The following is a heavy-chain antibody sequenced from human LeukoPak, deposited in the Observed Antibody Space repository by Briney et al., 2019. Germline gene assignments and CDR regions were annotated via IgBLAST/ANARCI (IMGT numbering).Heavy chain of an antibody. V-gene: IGHV1-3*03. CDR3: ARGADGDYYYYYMDV. CDR2: INAGNGNT. Sequence: ASVKVSCKASGYTFTSYAMHWVRQAPGQRLEWMGWINAGNGNTKYSQEFQGRVTITRDTSASTAYMELSSLRSEDTAVYYCARGADGDYYYYYMDVWGKGTTVTVSS. CDR1: GYTFTSYA. J-gene: IGHJ6*03. D-gene: IGHD4-17*01.